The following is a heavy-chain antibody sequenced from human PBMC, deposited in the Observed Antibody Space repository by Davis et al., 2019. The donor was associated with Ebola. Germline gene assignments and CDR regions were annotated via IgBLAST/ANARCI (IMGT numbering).Heavy chain of an antibody. D-gene: IGHD7-27*01. J-gene: IGHJ4*02. Sequence: PSETLSLTCAVSGGSISSINWWSWVRPPPGKGLEWIGEIYHSGSTNYNPSLTSPVTKSVDKSKNQFSLKLSSGTAADTAVYYCARGPYLNWVFDYWGQGTLVTVSS. CDR3: ARGPYLNWVFDY. CDR1: GGSISSINW. CDR2: IYHSGST. V-gene: IGHV4-4*02.